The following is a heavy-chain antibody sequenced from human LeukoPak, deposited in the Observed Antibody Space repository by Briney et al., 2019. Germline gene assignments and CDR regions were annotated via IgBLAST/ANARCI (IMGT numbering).Heavy chain of an antibody. CDR1: GGSISSYY. D-gene: IGHD3-10*01. V-gene: IGHV4-4*07. J-gene: IGHJ5*02. Sequence: PSETLSLTCTVSGGSISSYYLSWIRQPAGKGLEWIGRIDSRGTTYNPSLKDRVTMSADTSRNHVSLTLNSVTAADTAVYYCARDSGTTGEVKFDPWGQGTLVTVSS. CDR3: ARDSGTTGEVKFDP. CDR2: IDSRGT.